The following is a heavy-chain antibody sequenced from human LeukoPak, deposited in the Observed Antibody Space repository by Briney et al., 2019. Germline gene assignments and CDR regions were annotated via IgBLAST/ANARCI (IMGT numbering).Heavy chain of an antibody. CDR1: GYTLTELS. J-gene: IGHJ4*02. D-gene: IGHD5-18*01. V-gene: IGHV1-24*01. CDR3: ATAPRGYSYGHFDY. Sequence: ASVKVSCKVSGYTLTELSMHWVRQAPGKGLEWMGGFDPEDGETIYAQKFQGRVTMTEDTSTDTAYMELSSLRSEDTAVYYCATAPRGYSYGHFDYWGQGTLVTVSS. CDR2: FDPEDGET.